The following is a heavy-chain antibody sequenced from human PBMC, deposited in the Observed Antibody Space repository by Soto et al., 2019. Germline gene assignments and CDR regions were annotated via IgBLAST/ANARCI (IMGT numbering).Heavy chain of an antibody. CDR2: IIPIFGTA. D-gene: IGHD3-3*01. CDR1: GGTFSSYA. CDR3: ARWRFLEWSPTGYNWFDP. V-gene: IGHV1-69*06. J-gene: IGHJ5*02. Sequence: SVKVSCKASGGTFSSYAIRWVRQAPGQGLEWMGGIIPIFGTANYAQKFQGRVTITADKSTSTAYMELSSLRSEDTAVYYRARWRFLEWSPTGYNWFDPWGQGTLVTVPQ.